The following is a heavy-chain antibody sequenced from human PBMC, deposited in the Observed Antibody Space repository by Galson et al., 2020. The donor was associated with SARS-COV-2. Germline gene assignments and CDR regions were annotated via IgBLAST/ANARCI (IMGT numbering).Heavy chain of an antibody. J-gene: IGHJ1*01. CDR2: ISYDGSNK. CDR3: AGELVNEYFQH. D-gene: IGHD3-10*01. V-gene: IGHV3-30*01. CDR1: GFTFSSYA. Sequence: GESLKISCAASGFTFSSYAMHWVRQAPGKGLEWVAVISYDGSNKYYADSVKGRFTISRDNSKNTLYLQMNSLRAEDTAVYYCAGELVNEYFQHWGQGTLVTVSS.